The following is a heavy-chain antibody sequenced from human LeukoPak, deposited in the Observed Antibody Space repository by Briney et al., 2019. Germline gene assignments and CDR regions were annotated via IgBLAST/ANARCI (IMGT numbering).Heavy chain of an antibody. Sequence: SETLSLTCTVSGGSISSYYWSWIRQPPGKGLEWIGYIYYSGSTNYNPSLKSRVTISVDTSKNQFSLKLSSVTAADTAVYYCARAYYYDSSGYYPFDYWGQGTLVTVSS. CDR3: ARAYYYDSSGYYPFDY. CDR1: GGSISSYY. V-gene: IGHV4-59*01. CDR2: IYYSGST. D-gene: IGHD3-22*01. J-gene: IGHJ4*02.